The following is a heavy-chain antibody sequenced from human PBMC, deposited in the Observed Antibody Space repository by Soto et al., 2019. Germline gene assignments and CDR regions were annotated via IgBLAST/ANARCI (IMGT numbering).Heavy chain of an antibody. Sequence: AASVKVSCKASGYTFTSYYMHWVRQAPGQGLEWMGIINPSGGSTSYAQKLQGRVTMTRDTSTSTVYMELSSLRSEDTAVYYCAGDPVRSSRDDAFDIWGQGTMVTVSS. V-gene: IGHV1-46*01. CDR3: AGDPVRSSRDDAFDI. CDR1: GYTFTSYY. J-gene: IGHJ3*02. D-gene: IGHD6-6*01. CDR2: INPSGGST.